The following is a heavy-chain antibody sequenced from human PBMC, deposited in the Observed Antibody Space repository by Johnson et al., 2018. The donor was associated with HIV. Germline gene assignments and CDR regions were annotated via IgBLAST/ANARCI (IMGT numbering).Heavy chain of an antibody. CDR2: IQTNGSHK. V-gene: IGHV3-33*01. CDR3: ARDRAWNYEGAFDI. Sequence: QVQLVESGGGVVQPGRSLRLSCAASGFTFSSYDNHWVRQAPGKGLEWVPFIQTNGSHKNYGDSVKGQFTISRDNSKNTLYLQMNSLRAEDTAVYYCARDRAWNYEGAFDIWGQGTMVTVSS. CDR1: GFTFSSYD. J-gene: IGHJ3*02. D-gene: IGHD1-7*01.